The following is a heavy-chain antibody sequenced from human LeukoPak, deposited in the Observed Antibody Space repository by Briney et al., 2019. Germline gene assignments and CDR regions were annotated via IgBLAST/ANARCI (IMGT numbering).Heavy chain of an antibody. CDR3: ARLDYYDSSGYYGPFDY. D-gene: IGHD3-22*01. J-gene: IGHJ4*02. CDR2: INHSGST. V-gene: IGHV4-34*01. Sequence: GSLRLSCAASGFTFSSYWMSWVRQPPGKGLEWIGEINHSGSTNYNPSLKSRATISVDTSKNQFSLKLSSVTAADTAVYYCARLDYYDSSGYYGPFDYWGQGTLVTVSS. CDR1: GFTFSSYW.